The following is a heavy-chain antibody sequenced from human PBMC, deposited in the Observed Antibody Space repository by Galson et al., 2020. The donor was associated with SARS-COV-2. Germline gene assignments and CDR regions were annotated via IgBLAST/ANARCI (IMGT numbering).Heavy chain of an antibody. D-gene: IGHD5-18*01. CDR2: ISYNSDYI. CDR1: GFTFNTWT. J-gene: IGHJ4*02. V-gene: IGHV3-21*01. CDR3: AREGYSYGDYFDL. Sequence: GESLKISCAASGFTFNTWTMNWVRQAPGKGLEWVASISYNSDYIYYADSVKGRFTISRDNAKDSLYLQMNSLRAEDTAVYFCAREGYSYGDYFDLLGPGTLVTVSS.